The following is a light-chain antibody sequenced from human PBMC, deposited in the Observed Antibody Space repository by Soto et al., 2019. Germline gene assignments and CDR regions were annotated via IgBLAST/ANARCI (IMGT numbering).Light chain of an antibody. Sequence: EIVLTQSPGTLSLSPGERATLSCRASQSGGSSYVAWYQQKPGQAPRLLIYGASSRATGIPDRFSGSGSGTDFTLTISRLEPEDFAVYYCQHYGTSPYTFGQGTKLEI. J-gene: IGKJ2*01. CDR3: QHYGTSPYT. V-gene: IGKV3-20*01. CDR2: GAS. CDR1: QSGGSSY.